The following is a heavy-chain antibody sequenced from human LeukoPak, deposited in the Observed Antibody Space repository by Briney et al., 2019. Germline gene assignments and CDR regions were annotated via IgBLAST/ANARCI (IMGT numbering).Heavy chain of an antibody. CDR3: AREDGYSYGYGEDY. Sequence: GGSLRLSCAASGFTFSSYSMNWVRQAPGKGLEWVANIKQDGSEKYYVDSVKGRFTISRDNAKNSLYLQMNSLRAEDTAVYYCAREDGYSYGYGEDYWGQGTLVTVSS. V-gene: IGHV3-7*01. D-gene: IGHD5-18*01. J-gene: IGHJ4*02. CDR2: IKQDGSEK. CDR1: GFTFSSYS.